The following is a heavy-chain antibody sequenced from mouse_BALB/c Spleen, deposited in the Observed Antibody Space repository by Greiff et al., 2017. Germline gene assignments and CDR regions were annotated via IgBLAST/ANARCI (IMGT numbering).Heavy chain of an antibody. Sequence: QVQLQQPGAELVKPGASVKLSCKASGYTFTSYWMHWVKQRPGQGLEWIGEIDPSDRYTNYNQKFKGKATLTVDKSSSTAYMQLSSLTSEDSAVYYCANYYGSSPMDYWGQGTSVTVSS. CDR3: ANYYGSSPMDY. D-gene: IGHD1-1*01. CDR2: IDPSDRYT. CDR1: GYTFTSYW. J-gene: IGHJ4*01. V-gene: IGHV1-69*02.